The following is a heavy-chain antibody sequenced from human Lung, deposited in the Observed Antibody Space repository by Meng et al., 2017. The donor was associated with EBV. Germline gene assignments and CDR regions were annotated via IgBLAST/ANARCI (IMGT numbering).Heavy chain of an antibody. CDR2: TYYRSKWYN. D-gene: IGHD5-18*01. CDR1: GDSVSGNSAA. Sequence: VHLRQSGPGLVKPSQTPSPPCAISGDSVSGNSAAWNWIRQSPSRGLEWLGRTYYRSKWYNDYAVSVKSRITINPDTSKNQFSLQLNSVTPEDTAVYYCARDRLTAMVKGGWFDPWGQGTLVTVSS. CDR3: ARDRLTAMVKGGWFDP. V-gene: IGHV6-1*01. J-gene: IGHJ5*02.